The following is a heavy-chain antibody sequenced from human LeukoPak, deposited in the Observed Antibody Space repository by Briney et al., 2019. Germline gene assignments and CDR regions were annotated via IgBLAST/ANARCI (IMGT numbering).Heavy chain of an antibody. CDR3: ARQDFTYYYDNSGYYIGAFDI. V-gene: IGHV1-2*02. D-gene: IGHD3-22*01. J-gene: IGHJ3*02. CDR2: INPNSGGT. CDR1: GYTFTGYY. Sequence: ASVKVSCKASGYTFTGYYMHWVRQAPGQGLEWMGWINPNSGGTNYAQKFQGRVTMTRDTSISTAYMELSRLRSDDTAVYYCARQDFTYYYDNSGYYIGAFDIWGQGTMVTVSS.